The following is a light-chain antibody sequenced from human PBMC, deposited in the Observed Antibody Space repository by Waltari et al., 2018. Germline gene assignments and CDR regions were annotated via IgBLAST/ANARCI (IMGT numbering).Light chain of an antibody. CDR2: DVK. CDR3: SSYTSTSTVL. V-gene: IGLV2-14*03. J-gene: IGLJ2*01. Sequence: QSDLSQPASMSGSPEQSTNLSCTGTSSDVGGYNYVPWYQEYPGKAPKLIIYDVKNPPSGVSNLFSGSKSGNTASLTISGLQAEDEADYYCSSYTSTSTVLFGGGTKVTVL. CDR1: SSDVGGYNY.